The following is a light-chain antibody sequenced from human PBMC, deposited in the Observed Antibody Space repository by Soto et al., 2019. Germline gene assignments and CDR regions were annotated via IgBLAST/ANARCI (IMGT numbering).Light chain of an antibody. Sequence: QSVLTQPASVSGSPGQSITISCTGTSGDVAAYSYVSWYQQHPGKVPKLLIYEVSNRPSGISYRFSGSKSDNTASLTISGLQAEDEADYYCSSYTSSSTVVFGGGTKVTVL. CDR2: EVS. V-gene: IGLV2-14*01. J-gene: IGLJ3*02. CDR3: SSYTSSSTVV. CDR1: SGDVAAYSY.